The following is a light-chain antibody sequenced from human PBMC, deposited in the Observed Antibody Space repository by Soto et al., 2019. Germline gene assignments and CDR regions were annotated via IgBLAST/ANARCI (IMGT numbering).Light chain of an antibody. CDR2: KAS. Sequence: DIQMTQSPSTLPASVGDRVTITCRASQSISTWLAWYQQKPGKAPNLLIYKASYLASGVPSRFSGGGSGTEFTLTISSLQPDDFATYYCQQYSSYWTVGQGTKV. V-gene: IGKV1-5*03. CDR1: QSISTW. J-gene: IGKJ1*01. CDR3: QQYSSYWT.